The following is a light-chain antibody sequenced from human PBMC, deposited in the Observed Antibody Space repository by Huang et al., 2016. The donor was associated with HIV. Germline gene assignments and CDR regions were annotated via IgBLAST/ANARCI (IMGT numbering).Light chain of an antibody. V-gene: IGKV4-1*01. CDR3: QQYDTSPWT. Sequence: DIVMTQSPDSLAVSLGERATINCKSSQSVLYRSNNKNYLAWYQQKPGQPPKMLIYWASTREAGVPDRFTCSGSGTDFSLTISSLQAEDVAVYYCQQYDTSPWTFGQGTKVEIK. J-gene: IGKJ1*01. CDR1: QSVLYRSNNKNY. CDR2: WAS.